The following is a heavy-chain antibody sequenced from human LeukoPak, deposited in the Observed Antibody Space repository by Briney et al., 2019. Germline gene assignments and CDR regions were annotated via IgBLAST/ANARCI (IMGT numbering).Heavy chain of an antibody. CDR3: AREVGANDAFDI. CDR1: GGSISSYY. D-gene: IGHD1-26*01. J-gene: IGHJ3*02. Sequence: SETLSLTCTVSGGSISSYYWSWIRQPPGKGLEWIGYIYYSGSTNYNPSLKSRVNISVDTSKNQFSLKLSSVTAADTAVYYCAREVGANDAFDIWGQGTMVTVSS. V-gene: IGHV4-59*01. CDR2: IYYSGST.